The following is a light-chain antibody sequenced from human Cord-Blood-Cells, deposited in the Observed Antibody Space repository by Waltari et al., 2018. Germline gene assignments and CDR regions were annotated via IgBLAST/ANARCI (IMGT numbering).Light chain of an antibody. V-gene: IGKV1-39*01. CDR2: AAT. CDR1: QSISSY. J-gene: IGKJ1*01. CDR3: QQSNSTPWT. Sequence: DTQMTQSPSSLSASVGDRVTITCRASQSISSYLNWYQQKPGKASKLLIYAATSLQSGVPSRFSGSGSGTEFTLTISSLQPEDFATYYCQQSNSTPWTFGQGTKVEIK.